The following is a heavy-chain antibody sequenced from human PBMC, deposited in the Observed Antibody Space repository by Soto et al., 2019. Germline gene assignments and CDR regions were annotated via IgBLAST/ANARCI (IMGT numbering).Heavy chain of an antibody. D-gene: IGHD1-26*01. CDR1: GFNFSRYW. V-gene: IGHV3-7*04. J-gene: IGHJ4*02. CDR2: SRPDTDDR. CDR3: AREDGTFDY. Sequence: VQLVESGGGLVQPGGSLRLSCAASGFNFSRYWMNWVRQAPGKGLEWVANSRPDTDDRFHADSVRGRFSISRDNAKESLFLQMNSLRVEDTAVYYCAREDGTFDYWGQGTLVTVSS.